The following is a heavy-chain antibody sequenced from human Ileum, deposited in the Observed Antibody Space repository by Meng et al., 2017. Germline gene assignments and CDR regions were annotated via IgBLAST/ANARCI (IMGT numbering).Heavy chain of an antibody. D-gene: IGHD4-23*01. Sequence: QVQLVQSGAEVKKPGASVKVSCKASGYTFTSSDINWVRQASGQGLEWLGWMNPDSGNTGYAQKFQGRVTITRDTSRTTAYMELSSLRSEDTAVYYCARDYGGNSGWFDPWGQGTLVTVSS. V-gene: IGHV1-8*01. J-gene: IGHJ5*02. CDR2: MNPDSGNT. CDR1: GYTFTSSD. CDR3: ARDYGGNSGWFDP.